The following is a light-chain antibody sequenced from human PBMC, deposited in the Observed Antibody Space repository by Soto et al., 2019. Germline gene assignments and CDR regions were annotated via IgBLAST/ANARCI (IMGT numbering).Light chain of an antibody. CDR1: QSIDSW. Sequence: DIQMTQSPSTLSASVGDSVTITCRASQSIDSWLAWYQQKSGKAPKLLIYTTSILESGVPSRFSGSGSGTEFTLTISRLKPAAFPTYYCQHHHTWWTFGQGTKVDIK. V-gene: IGKV1-5*03. CDR2: TTS. CDR3: QHHHTWWT. J-gene: IGKJ1*01.